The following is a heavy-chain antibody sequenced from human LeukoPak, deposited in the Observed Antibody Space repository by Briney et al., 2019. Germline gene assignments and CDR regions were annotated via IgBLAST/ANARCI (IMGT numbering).Heavy chain of an antibody. CDR3: ATVMVATTNWFDP. V-gene: IGHV3-7*05. CDR2: INQDGSDK. J-gene: IGHJ5*02. Sequence: GGSLRLSCAASGFTFSTYWMSWVRQAPGKGLEWVANINQDGSDKYYVDSVKGRFTISRDIAKNSLYLQMNSLRAEDTAVYYCATVMVATTNWFDPWGQGTLVTVSS. CDR1: GFTFSTYW. D-gene: IGHD5-12*01.